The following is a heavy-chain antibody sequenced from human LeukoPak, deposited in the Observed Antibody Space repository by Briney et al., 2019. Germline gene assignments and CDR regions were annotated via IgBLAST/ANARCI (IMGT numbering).Heavy chain of an antibody. CDR1: GYTFSDYT. CDR3: ARSSRGVIGLLDY. Sequence: ASVKVSCKTSGYTFSDYTINWVRQAPGQGLEWMGWINTNTGDPAYVRDFRGRFVLSVDTSVNTAYLEISGLKTEDTAVYYCARSSRGVIGLLDYWGRGALVAVSS. J-gene: IGHJ4*02. CDR2: INTNTGDP. V-gene: IGHV7-4-1*01. D-gene: IGHD3-10*01.